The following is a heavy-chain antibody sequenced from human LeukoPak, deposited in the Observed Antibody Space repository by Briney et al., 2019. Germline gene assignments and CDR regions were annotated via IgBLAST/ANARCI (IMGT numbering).Heavy chain of an antibody. D-gene: IGHD3-10*01. V-gene: IGHV1-3*01. CDR2: INPFSGNT. Sequence: ASVKVSCKASGYTFISFAMHWVRQAPGQRLEWMGWINPFSGNTKYSQNFQGRVTITRDTSASSAHIELSGLKSEDTAVYYCARGVNYYDSGTYYTPYNWFDPWGQGTLVTVSS. CDR3: ARGVNYYDSGTYYTPYNWFDP. J-gene: IGHJ5*02. CDR1: GYTFISFA.